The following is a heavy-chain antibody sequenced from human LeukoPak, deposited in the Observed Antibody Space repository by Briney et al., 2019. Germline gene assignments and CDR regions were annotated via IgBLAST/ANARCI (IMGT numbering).Heavy chain of an antibody. CDR1: GYTFTGHA. Sequence: ASVKVSCKASGYTFTGHAMNWVRQAPGQGPEWMGYINTKTGNPTYAQGFTGRFVYSLDTSVSTAYLQISSLKPEDTGVYYCAKGGWVAVTGMDSWGQGTLVTVSS. CDR2: INTKTGNP. CDR3: AKGGWVAVTGMDS. J-gene: IGHJ4*02. V-gene: IGHV7-4-1*02. D-gene: IGHD6-19*01.